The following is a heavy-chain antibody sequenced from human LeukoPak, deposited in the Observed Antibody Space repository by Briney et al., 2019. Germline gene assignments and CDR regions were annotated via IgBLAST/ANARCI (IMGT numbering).Heavy chain of an antibody. Sequence: GGALRLSCEASGFTFSTSSMQWVGQAPGKGLEGLAVMSGDGNHYSYGDSVQGRLSISRDNSKNTLYLHMKSLRVEDTAFYYCARGSVATPPSFNYWGQGTLVTVSS. CDR2: MSGDGNHY. D-gene: IGHD2-15*01. CDR1: GFTFSTSS. CDR3: ARGSVATPPSFNY. J-gene: IGHJ4*02. V-gene: IGHV3-30-3*01.